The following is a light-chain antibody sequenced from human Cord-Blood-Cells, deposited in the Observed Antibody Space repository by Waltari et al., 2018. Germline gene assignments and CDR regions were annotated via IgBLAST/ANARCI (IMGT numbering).Light chain of an antibody. V-gene: IGLV2-14*01. CDR2: DVS. J-gene: IGLJ3*02. CDR1: SSDGGGYNY. Sequence: QSALTQPASVSGSPGQSIPISCTGTSSDGGGYNYVSWYQQHPGKAPKLMIYDVSNRPSGVSNRFSGYKSGNTASLTISGLQAEDEADYYCSSYTSGSTWVFGGGTKLTVL. CDR3: SSYTSGSTWV.